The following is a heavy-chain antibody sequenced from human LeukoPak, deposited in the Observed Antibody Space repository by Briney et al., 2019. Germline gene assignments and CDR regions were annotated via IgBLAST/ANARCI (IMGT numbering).Heavy chain of an antibody. V-gene: IGHV4-61*02. CDR3: ATSGDCSGGSCPSDY. CDR2: IYTSGST. J-gene: IGHJ4*02. CDR1: GGSISSGSYY. D-gene: IGHD2-15*01. Sequence: SETLSLTCTVSGGSISSGSYYWSWIRQPAGKVLEWIGRIYTSGSTNYNPSLKSRVTISVDTSKNQFSLKLSSVTAADTAVYYCATSGDCSGGSCPSDYWGQGTLVTVSS.